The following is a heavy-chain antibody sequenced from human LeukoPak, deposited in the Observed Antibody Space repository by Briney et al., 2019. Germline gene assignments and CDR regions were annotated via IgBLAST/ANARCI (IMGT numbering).Heavy chain of an antibody. CDR2: FDPEDGET. D-gene: IGHD5-24*01. V-gene: IGHV1-24*01. Sequence: ASVKVSCKVSGYTLTELSMHWVRQAPGKGLEWMGGFDPEDGETIYAQKFQGRVTMTEDTSTDTAYMELSSLRSEDTAVYYCASVDGYNSNFDYWGQGTLVTVSS. CDR1: GYTLTELS. CDR3: ASVDGYNSNFDY. J-gene: IGHJ4*02.